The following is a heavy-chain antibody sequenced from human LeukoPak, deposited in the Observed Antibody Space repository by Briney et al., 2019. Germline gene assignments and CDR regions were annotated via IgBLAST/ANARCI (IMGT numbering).Heavy chain of an antibody. J-gene: IGHJ5*02. Sequence: GRSLRLSCAASGFTLSSYAMHWVRQAPGKGGECVEVISYDGSNKYYANSVKGRFTISRDNSKNTLYLQMNSLRAEDTAVYYCATVPYNWFDPWGKGTLVTVS. CDR3: ATVPYNWFDP. CDR1: GFTLSSYA. CDR2: ISYDGSNK. V-gene: IGHV3-30-3*01.